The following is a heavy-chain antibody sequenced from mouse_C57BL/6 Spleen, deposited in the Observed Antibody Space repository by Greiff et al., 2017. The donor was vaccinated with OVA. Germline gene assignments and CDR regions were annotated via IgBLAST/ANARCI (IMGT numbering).Heavy chain of an antibody. CDR1: GYTFTSYW. Sequence: QVQLQQPGAELVRPGSSVKLSCKASGYTFTSYWMHWVKQRPIQGLEWIGNIDPSDSETHYNQKFKDKATLTVDKSSSTAYMQLSSLTSADSAVYYRAREGLVQVYFDYWGQGTTLTVSS. CDR3: AREGLVQVYFDY. CDR2: IDPSDSET. V-gene: IGHV1-52*01. J-gene: IGHJ2*01. D-gene: IGHD1-1*02.